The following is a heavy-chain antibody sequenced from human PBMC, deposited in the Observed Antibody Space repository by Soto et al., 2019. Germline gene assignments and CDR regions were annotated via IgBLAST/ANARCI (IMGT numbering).Heavy chain of an antibody. CDR1: GFTFSSYG. J-gene: IGHJ6*02. CDR3: AKDKAGSSAYGMDV. D-gene: IGHD6-25*01. CDR2: ISYDGSNK. V-gene: IGHV3-30*18. Sequence: GGSLRLSCAASGFTFSSYGMHWVRQAPGKGLEWVAVISYDGSNKYYADSVKGRFTISRDNSKNTLYLQMNSLRAEDTAVYYCAKDKAGSSAYGMDVWGQGTTVTVSS.